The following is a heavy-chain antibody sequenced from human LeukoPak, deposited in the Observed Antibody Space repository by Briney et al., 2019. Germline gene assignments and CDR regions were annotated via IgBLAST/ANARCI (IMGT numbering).Heavy chain of an antibody. V-gene: IGHV4-61*01. D-gene: IGHD1-26*01. Sequence: SETLSLTCSVSSGSISSGTYNWNWIRQPPGKGLEWIASIYYIGSTNYNPSLKSRVTISMDTSRNQFSLKLNSVTAADTAVYFCVRDRELTFWSQGTLVTVSS. CDR3: VRDRELTF. J-gene: IGHJ4*02. CDR2: IYYIGST. CDR1: SGSISSGTYN.